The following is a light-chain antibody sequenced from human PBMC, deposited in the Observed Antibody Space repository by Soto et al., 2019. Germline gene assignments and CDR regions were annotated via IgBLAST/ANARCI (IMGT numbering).Light chain of an antibody. CDR2: WAS. Sequence: DIVMTQSPDSLAVSLGERATINCKSSQSVWSRSNNKNYLAWFQQKPGQPPKLVIYWASTRESGVPDRFTGSGSGTDFTLTIGSLQAEDVAVYDCQQYYSTAPWTFGQGTKVEIK. CDR1: QSVWSRSNNKNY. J-gene: IGKJ1*01. CDR3: QQYYSTAPWT. V-gene: IGKV4-1*01.